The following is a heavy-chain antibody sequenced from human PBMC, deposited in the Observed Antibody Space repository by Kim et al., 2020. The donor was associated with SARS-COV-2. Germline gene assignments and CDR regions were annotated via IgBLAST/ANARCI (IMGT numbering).Heavy chain of an antibody. CDR3: ARVDILTGYYYYYGMDV. J-gene: IGHJ6*02. D-gene: IGHD3-9*01. V-gene: IGHV3-7*03. CDR2: IKQDGSEK. Sequence: GGSLRLSCAASGFTFSSYWMSWVRQAPGKGLEWVANIKQDGSEKYYVDSVKGRFTISRDNAKNSLYLQMNSLRAEDTAVYYCARVDILTGYYYYYGMDVWGQGPRSPSP. CDR1: GFTFSSYW.